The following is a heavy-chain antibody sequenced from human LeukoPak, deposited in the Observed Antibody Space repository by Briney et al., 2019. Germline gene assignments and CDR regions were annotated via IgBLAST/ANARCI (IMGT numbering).Heavy chain of an antibody. CDR3: ARDGSKIAVAGSIDY. D-gene: IGHD6-19*01. CDR1: GYTFTSYG. CDR2: ISAYNGNT. V-gene: IGHV1-18*04. J-gene: IGHJ4*02. Sequence: ASVKVSCKASGYTFTSYGISWVRQALGQGLEWMGWISAYNGNTNYAQKLQGRVTMTTDTSTSTAYMELRSLRSDDTAVYYCARDGSKIAVAGSIDYWGQGTLVTVSS.